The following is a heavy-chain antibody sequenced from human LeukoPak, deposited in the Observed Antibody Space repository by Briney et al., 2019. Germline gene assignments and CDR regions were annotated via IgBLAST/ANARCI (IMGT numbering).Heavy chain of an antibody. D-gene: IGHD6-13*01. CDR3: ARGKAAAGDFDY. J-gene: IGHJ4*02. CDR1: GVSVNSGSNY. Sequence: SETLSLTCTVSGVSVNSGSNYWNWVRQPPGKGLEWIGYISYSGSTNYNPTLKSRVTISVDTSKNQFSLKLSSVTAADTAVYYCARGKAAAGDFDYWGQGTLVTVSS. V-gene: IGHV4-61*01. CDR2: ISYSGST.